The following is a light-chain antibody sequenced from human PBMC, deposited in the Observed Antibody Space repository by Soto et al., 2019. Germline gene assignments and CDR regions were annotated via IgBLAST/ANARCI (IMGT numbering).Light chain of an antibody. CDR2: EVS. CDR3: CSYVGSSTLV. CDR1: SSDVGSYNL. V-gene: IGLV2-23*02. J-gene: IGLJ2*01. Sequence: QAVLTQPASVSGSPVQSITISCTGTSSDVGSYNLVSWYQQHPGKAPKLMIYEVSKRPSGVSNRFSGSKSGNTASLTISGLQAEDEADYYCCSYVGSSTLVFGGGTKLTVL.